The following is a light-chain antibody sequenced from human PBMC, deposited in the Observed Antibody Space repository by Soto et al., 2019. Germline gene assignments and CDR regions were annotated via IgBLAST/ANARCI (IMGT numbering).Light chain of an antibody. J-gene: IGKJ2*01. V-gene: IGKV1-39*01. CDR3: QQSHAFPYT. CDR1: QSVSTS. Sequence: DIQLTQSPSSLSASVGDRVVITCRASQSVSTSLNWYRQKPGKAPELLIYDASNLQSGVPSRFGGSESGADFTLTISSLQPEDFATYYCQQSHAFPYTFGQGTKLDIK. CDR2: DAS.